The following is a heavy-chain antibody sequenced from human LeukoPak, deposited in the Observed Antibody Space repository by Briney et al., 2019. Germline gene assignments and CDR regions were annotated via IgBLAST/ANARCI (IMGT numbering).Heavy chain of an antibody. D-gene: IGHD3-22*01. V-gene: IGHV4-59*08. CDR3: ARGVSYYDSSGYYNEYFQH. CDR2: IYYSETT. J-gene: IGHJ1*01. Sequence: SETLSLSCTVSGGSISRNYWNWIRQPPGKGLEWIGNIYYSETTNYNPSLKSRVTISVDTSKNQFSLKLSSVTAADTAVYYCARGVSYYDSSGYYNEYFQHWGQGTLVTVSS. CDR1: GGSISRNY.